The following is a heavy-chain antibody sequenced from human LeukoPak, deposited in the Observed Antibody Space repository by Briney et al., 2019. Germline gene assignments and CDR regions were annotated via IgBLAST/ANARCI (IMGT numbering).Heavy chain of an antibody. D-gene: IGHD2-21*02. Sequence: GGSLRLSCAASGFDLSSYGMHWVRQAPGKGLEWVGIMWYDGSAEYYADSVKGRFIISRDNAKESLYLQLNSLRVDDTAVYYCAKWGPHCVGDYCPALDSWGQGTLVTVSS. J-gene: IGHJ4*02. CDR1: GFDLSSYG. CDR2: MWYDGSAE. CDR3: AKWGPHCVGDYCPALDS. V-gene: IGHV3-33*03.